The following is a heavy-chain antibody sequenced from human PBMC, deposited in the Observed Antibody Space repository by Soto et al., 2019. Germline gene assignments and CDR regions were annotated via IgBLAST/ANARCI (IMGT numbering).Heavy chain of an antibody. CDR3: ARDGGRHSGGIDY. Sequence: QVQLVQSGAEVKKPGSSVKVSCKASGGTFSSYSINWVRQAPGQGLEWMGEIIPIFGTANYAQKFQGRVPITADESTSKAYMELSSLRSEDTAVYYCARDGGRHSGGIDYWGQGTLVTVSS. D-gene: IGHD1-26*01. CDR1: GGTFSSYS. V-gene: IGHV1-69*01. CDR2: IIPIFGTA. J-gene: IGHJ4*02.